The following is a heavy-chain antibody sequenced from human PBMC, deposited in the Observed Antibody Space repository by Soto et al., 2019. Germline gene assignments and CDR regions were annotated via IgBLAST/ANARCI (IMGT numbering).Heavy chain of an antibody. Sequence: SETLSLTCTVSGGSISSYYWSWIRQPPGKGLEWIGYIYYSGSTNYNPSLKSRVTISVDTSKNQFSLKLSSVTAADTAVYYCARDYYYEDSSGYYCNYFAMDVWGEGTTVTFS. CDR3: ARDYYYEDSSGYYCNYFAMDV. J-gene: IGHJ6*02. CDR2: IYYSGST. V-gene: IGHV4-59*01. D-gene: IGHD3-22*01. CDR1: GGSISSYY.